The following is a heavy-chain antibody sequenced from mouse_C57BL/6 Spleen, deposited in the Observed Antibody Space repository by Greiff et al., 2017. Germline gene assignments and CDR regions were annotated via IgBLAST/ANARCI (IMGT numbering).Heavy chain of an antibody. J-gene: IGHJ1*03. CDR1: GYTFTSYG. CDR2: IYPRSGNT. D-gene: IGHD1-1*01. CDR3: ARSRYYGSSPYWYFDV. Sequence: QVHVKQSGAELARPGASVKLSCKASGYTFTSYGISWVKQRTGQGLEWIGEIYPRSGNTYYNEKFKGKATLTADKSSSTAYMELRSLTSEDSAVYFCARSRYYGSSPYWYFDVWGTGTTVTVSS. V-gene: IGHV1-81*01.